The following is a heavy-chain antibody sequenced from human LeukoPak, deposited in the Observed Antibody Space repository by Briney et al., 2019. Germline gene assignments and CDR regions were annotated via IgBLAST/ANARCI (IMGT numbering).Heavy chain of an antibody. D-gene: IGHD3-22*01. CDR3: AREGDTRPIPQNAFDI. CDR1: XXSXXXXX. V-gene: IGHV4-4*07. Sequence: SETLSLTCXXSXXSXXXXXXXXXXXXXXXXXXWXXRIXSSXDTNYNASLKSRVTMXVDTSKNQFSLKLSSVTAADTAVYYCAREGDTRPIPQNAFDIWGQGTMVTVSS. J-gene: IGHJ3*02. CDR2: IXSSXDT.